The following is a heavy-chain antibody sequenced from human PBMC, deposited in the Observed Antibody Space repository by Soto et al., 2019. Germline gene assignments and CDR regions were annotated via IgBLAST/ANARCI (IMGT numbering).Heavy chain of an antibody. Sequence: TLSLTCTVSGGSISSGGYCWSWIRQHPGKGLEWIGYIYYSGSTYYNPSLKSRVTISVDTSKNQFSLKLSSVTAADTAVYYCARAGEIYDILTGYYTGGACDIWGQGTMVTVSS. CDR3: ARAGEIYDILTGYYTGGACDI. V-gene: IGHV4-31*03. D-gene: IGHD3-9*01. CDR1: GGSISSGGYC. J-gene: IGHJ3*02. CDR2: IYYSGST.